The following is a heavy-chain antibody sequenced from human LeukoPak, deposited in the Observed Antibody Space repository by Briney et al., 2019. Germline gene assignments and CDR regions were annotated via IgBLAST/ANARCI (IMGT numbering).Heavy chain of an antibody. Sequence: ASVKVSCKASGYTFTGYYMHLVRQAPGQGLEWMGWINPNSGGTNYAQKFQGRVTMTRDTSISTAYMELSRLRSDDTAVYYCARDDDYGGNQGFENWGQGTLVTVSS. CDR1: GYTFTGYY. V-gene: IGHV1-2*02. D-gene: IGHD4-23*01. J-gene: IGHJ4*02. CDR2: INPNSGGT. CDR3: ARDDDYGGNQGFEN.